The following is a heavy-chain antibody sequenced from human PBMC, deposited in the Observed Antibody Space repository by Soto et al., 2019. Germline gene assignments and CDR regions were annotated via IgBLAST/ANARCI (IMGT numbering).Heavy chain of an antibody. D-gene: IGHD1-1*01. CDR3: ARDKNWNTGSAFDI. J-gene: IGHJ3*02. CDR2: TYYRSKWYN. CDR1: GDRVSSNSAA. V-gene: IGHV6-1*01. Sequence: SQTLSLPCAISGDRVSSNSAAWNWIRQSPSRGLEWLGRTYYRSKWYNDYAVSVKSRITINPDTSKNQFSLQLNSVTPEDTTVYYCARDKNWNTGSAFDIWGQGTMVTVSS.